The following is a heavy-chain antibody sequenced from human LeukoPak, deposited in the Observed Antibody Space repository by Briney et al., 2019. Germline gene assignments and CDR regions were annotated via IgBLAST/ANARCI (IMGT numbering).Heavy chain of an antibody. CDR2: IYYSGST. Sequence: GSLRLSCAASGFPFSSYAMNRVRQSPGKGLEWVGEIYYSGSTNYNPSLKSRVTMSVDKSKNQFSLKLSSVTAADTAFYFCARAGGRDFHFDSWGQGTLVTVSS. J-gene: IGHJ4*02. V-gene: IGHV4-4*01. CDR1: GFPFSSYAM. CDR3: ARAGGRDFHFDS. D-gene: IGHD5-12*01.